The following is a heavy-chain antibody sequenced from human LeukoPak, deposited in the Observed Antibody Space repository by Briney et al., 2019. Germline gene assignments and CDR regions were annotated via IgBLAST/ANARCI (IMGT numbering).Heavy chain of an antibody. Sequence: GGSLRLSCAASGFTFSSYAMHWVRQAPGKGLEWVAVISYDGSNKYYADSVKGRFTISRDNAKNSLYLQMNSLRAEDTAVYYCARFIAVAGNLVDYWGQGTLVTVSS. CDR2: ISYDGSNK. CDR1: GFTFSSYA. V-gene: IGHV3-30-3*01. CDR3: ARFIAVAGNLVDY. J-gene: IGHJ4*02. D-gene: IGHD6-19*01.